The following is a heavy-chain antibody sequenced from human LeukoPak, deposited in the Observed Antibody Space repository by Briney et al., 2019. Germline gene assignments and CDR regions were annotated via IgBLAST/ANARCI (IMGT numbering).Heavy chain of an antibody. D-gene: IGHD5-12*01. CDR3: VKDHSGYDYDYYGMDV. J-gene: IGHJ6*02. CDR1: GFTFSSYA. Sequence: GGSLRLSCSASGFTFSSYAMHWVRQAPGKGLEYVSAISSNGGSAYYADSVKGRFTISRDNSKNTLYLQMSSLRAEDTAVYYCVKDHSGYDYDYYGMDVWGQGATVTVSS. V-gene: IGHV3-64D*09. CDR2: ISSNGGSA.